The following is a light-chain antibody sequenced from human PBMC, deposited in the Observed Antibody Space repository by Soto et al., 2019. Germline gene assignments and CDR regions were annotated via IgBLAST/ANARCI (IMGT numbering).Light chain of an antibody. CDR1: QSIANC. Sequence: IQLTQSPSSLSSSVGDRVTISCRASQSIANCLAWYQQKTGKAPKLLIYGASTLHSGVPSRFSGSGSGTDFTLTISRLQPEDFATYYCQQLNSLPITFGPGTKVDIK. CDR3: QQLNSLPIT. J-gene: IGKJ3*01. V-gene: IGKV1-9*01. CDR2: GAS.